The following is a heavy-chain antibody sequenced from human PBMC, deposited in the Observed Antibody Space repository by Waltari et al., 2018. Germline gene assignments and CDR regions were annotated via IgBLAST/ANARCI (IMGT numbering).Heavy chain of an antibody. J-gene: IGHJ4*02. D-gene: IGHD6-6*01. V-gene: IGHV4-31*03. CDR3: ARGGAIAARHFDY. CDR1: GGSIRRGGYY. CDR2: IYYSGST. Sequence: QVQLQESGPGLVKPSQTLSLTCTVSGGSIRRGGYYWTWTRQHPGKGLEWVGYIYYSGSTYYNPSLKSRVTISVDTSKNQFSLKLSSVTAADTAVYYCARGGAIAARHFDYWGQGTLVTVSS.